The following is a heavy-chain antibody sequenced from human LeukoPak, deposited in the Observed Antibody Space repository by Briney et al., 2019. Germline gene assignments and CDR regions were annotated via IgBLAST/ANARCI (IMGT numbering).Heavy chain of an antibody. CDR2: FDPEDGET. V-gene: IGHV1-24*01. CDR1: GYTLTELP. CDR3: ATSFIFVGNMDTAMV. Sequence: GASVKVSCKVSGYTLTELPMHWVRQAPGKGLEWMGGFDPEDGETIYAQKFQGRVTMTEDTSTDTAYMELSSLRSEDTAVYYCATSFIFVGNMDTAMVWGQGTLVTVSS. D-gene: IGHD5-18*01. J-gene: IGHJ4*02.